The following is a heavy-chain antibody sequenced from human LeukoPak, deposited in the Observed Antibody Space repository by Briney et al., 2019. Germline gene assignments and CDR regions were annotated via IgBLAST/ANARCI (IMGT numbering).Heavy chain of an antibody. D-gene: IGHD6-6*01. J-gene: IGHJ2*01. CDR1: GFTFSSYA. Sequence: PGGSLRLSCAASGFTFSSYAMHWVRQAPGKGLEWVSAISGSGGSTYYADSVKGRFTISRDNSKNTLYLQMNSLRAEDTAVYYCAKGGYSSSSRWYFDLWGRGTLVTVSS. CDR3: AKGGYSSSSRWYFDL. CDR2: ISGSGGST. V-gene: IGHV3-23*01.